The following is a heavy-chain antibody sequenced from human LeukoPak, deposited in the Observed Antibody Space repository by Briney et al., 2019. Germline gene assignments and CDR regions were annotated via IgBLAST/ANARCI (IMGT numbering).Heavy chain of an antibody. D-gene: IGHD2-2*02. J-gene: IGHJ4*02. CDR2: INPNSGGT. Sequence: ASMKVSCKASGYTFTDYYMHWVRQAPGQGFEWMGWINPNSGGTNYAQKVQGRVTMTTDTSTSTAYMELRSLRSDDTAVYYCARVRFRLLGVSAAISGGDFWGQGTLVTVSS. V-gene: IGHV1-2*02. CDR1: GYTFTDYY. CDR3: ARVRFRLLGVSAAISGGDF.